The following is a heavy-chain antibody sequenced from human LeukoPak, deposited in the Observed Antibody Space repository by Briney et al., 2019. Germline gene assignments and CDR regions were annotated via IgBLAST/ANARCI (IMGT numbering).Heavy chain of an antibody. CDR2: IKSKTDGGTT. CDR3: TTDSPVVVVAATGDY. D-gene: IGHD2-15*01. V-gene: IGHV3-15*01. Sequence: TGGSLRLSCAASGFTFSNAWMSWVRQAPGKGLEWVGRIKSKTDGGTTDYAAPVKGRFTISRDDSKNTLYLQMNSLKTEDTAVYYCTTDSPVVVVAATGDYWGQGTLVTVSS. CDR1: GFTFSNAW. J-gene: IGHJ4*02.